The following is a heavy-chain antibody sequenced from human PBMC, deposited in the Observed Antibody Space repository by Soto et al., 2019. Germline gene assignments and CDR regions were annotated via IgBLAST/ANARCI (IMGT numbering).Heavy chain of an antibody. CDR3: AKGHLTIAVAGPYGMDV. Sequence: GVSLRLSCVASGFTFSTDSMNWVRQAPGKGLEWVAHISTSGATRYYADSVKGRFTISRDNAKNSLYLQMDSLRDEDTAVYYCAKGHLTIAVAGPYGMDVWGQGTTVTVSS. J-gene: IGHJ6*02. D-gene: IGHD6-19*01. CDR2: ISTSGATR. V-gene: IGHV3-48*02. CDR1: GFTFSTDS.